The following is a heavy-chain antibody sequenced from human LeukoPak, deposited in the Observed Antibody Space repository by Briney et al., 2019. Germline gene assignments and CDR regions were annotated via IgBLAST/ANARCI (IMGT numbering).Heavy chain of an antibody. V-gene: IGHV4-34*01. Sequence: SETLSLTCAVYGGSFSGYYWSWIRQPPGKGLEWIGEINHSGSTNYNPSLKSRVTISVDTSKNQFSLKLSSVTAADTAVYYCARDPQASYFDYWGQGTLVTVSS. CDR1: GGSFSGYY. CDR3: ARDPQASYFDY. CDR2: INHSGST. J-gene: IGHJ4*02.